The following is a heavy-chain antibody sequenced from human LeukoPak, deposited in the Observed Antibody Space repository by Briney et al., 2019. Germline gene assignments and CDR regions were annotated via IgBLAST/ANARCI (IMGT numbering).Heavy chain of an antibody. CDR2: NIPILGTT. CDR3: ARVPTYEWNYATRYYYYMDV. D-gene: IGHD1-7*01. V-gene: IGHV1-69*10. Sequence: ASVKVSCKASGGTFSSYVIGWARQAPGQGLEWMGGNIPILGTTNYAQKFQGRVTFTADKSTRTAYMELSSLRSEDTAVYYCARVPTYEWNYATRYYYYMDVWGKGTTVTVSS. J-gene: IGHJ6*03. CDR1: GGTFSSYV.